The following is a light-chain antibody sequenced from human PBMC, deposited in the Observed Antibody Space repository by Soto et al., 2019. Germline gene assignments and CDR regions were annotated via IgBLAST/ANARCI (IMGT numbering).Light chain of an antibody. V-gene: IGKV4-1*01. Sequence: DIVMTQSPDSWAVSLGRRATINCKTGQGVLYGPTIKNSLAWYQQKPGQPPKLLIYWASTRESGVPDRFSGSRSGTDFTPTFSSLQAEDVAVYYCQHYNRYSEAFGQGTKVELK. CDR1: QGVLYGPTIKNS. CDR2: WAS. J-gene: IGKJ1*01. CDR3: QHYNRYSEA.